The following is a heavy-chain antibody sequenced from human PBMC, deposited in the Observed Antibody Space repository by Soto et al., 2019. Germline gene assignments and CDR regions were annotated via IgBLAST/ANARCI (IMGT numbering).Heavy chain of an antibody. Sequence: ASVKVSCKASGGTFSTYAISWVRQAPGQGLEWMGRIIPMFGTANYAQKFQGRVTITADESTSTAYMELSSLRSEDTAVYYCARDGGSRYYDFWRATEEVRYYFDYWGQGTLVTVSS. V-gene: IGHV1-69*13. CDR2: IIPMFGTA. D-gene: IGHD3-3*01. J-gene: IGHJ4*02. CDR3: ARDGGSRYYDFWRATEEVRYYFDY. CDR1: GGTFSTYA.